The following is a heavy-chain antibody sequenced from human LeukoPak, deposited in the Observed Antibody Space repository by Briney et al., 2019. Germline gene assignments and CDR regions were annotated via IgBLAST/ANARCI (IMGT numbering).Heavy chain of an antibody. CDR3: ARDTRYYFDY. Sequence: GRSLRLSCAASGFTFSSYAMHWVRQAPGKGLEWVAVISYDGSNKYYADSVKGRFTISRDNSKNTLYLQMNSLRAEDRAVYYCARDTRYYFDYWGQGTLVTVFS. CDR1: GFTFSSYA. J-gene: IGHJ4*02. D-gene: IGHD1-1*01. CDR2: ISYDGSNK. V-gene: IGHV3-30-3*01.